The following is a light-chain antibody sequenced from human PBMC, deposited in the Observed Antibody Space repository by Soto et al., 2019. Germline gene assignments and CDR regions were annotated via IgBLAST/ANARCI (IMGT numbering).Light chain of an antibody. CDR3: QQYGGSSWT. CDR1: QSVSSSY. J-gene: IGKJ1*01. CDR2: GAS. V-gene: IGKV3-20*01. Sequence: IVLTQSPDTLPFSPGERATLSCRXSQSVSSSYLAWYHQKPGQAPRLLIFGASSRATGIPDRFSGSGSGTDFTLTISRLEPEDFAVYYCQQYGGSSWTFGQGTKVDNK.